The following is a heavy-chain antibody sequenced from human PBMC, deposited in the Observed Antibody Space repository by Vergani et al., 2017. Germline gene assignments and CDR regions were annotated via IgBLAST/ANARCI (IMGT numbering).Heavy chain of an antibody. CDR3: AKDRGKKNYDSSGYHP. Sequence: EVQLLESGGGLVQPGGSLRLSCAASGFTFSSYAMSWVCQAPGKGLEWVSAISGSGGSTYYADSVKGRFTISRDNSKNTLYLQMNSLRAEDTAVYYCAKDRGKKNYDSSGYHPWGQGTLVTVSS. CDR1: GFTFSSYA. J-gene: IGHJ5*02. V-gene: IGHV3-23*01. CDR2: ISGSGGST. D-gene: IGHD3-22*01.